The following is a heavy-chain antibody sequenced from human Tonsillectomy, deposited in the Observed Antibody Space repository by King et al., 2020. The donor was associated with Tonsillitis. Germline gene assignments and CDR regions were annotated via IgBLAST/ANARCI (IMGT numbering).Heavy chain of an antibody. CDR1: GYSFTDYS. J-gene: IGHJ5*02. D-gene: IGHD6-19*01. Sequence: VQLVESGAEVKKPGASLKVSCQASGYSFTDYSIHWVRQAPGQGLEWMGRINPDSGGADYPLRFEGRVTMTRDMYTRSVYLELSRLKSDDTAVYFCARDTGGWRAFDDWGQGTLVTVSS. CDR3: ARDTGGWRAFDD. CDR2: INPDSGGA. V-gene: IGHV1-2*06.